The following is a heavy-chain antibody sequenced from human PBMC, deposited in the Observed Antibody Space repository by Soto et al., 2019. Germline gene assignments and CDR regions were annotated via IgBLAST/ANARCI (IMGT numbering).Heavy chain of an antibody. D-gene: IGHD3-22*01. CDR2: ISSSSSYI. CDR1: GFTFSSYS. J-gene: IGHJ4*02. Sequence: PGGSLRLSCAASGFTFSSYSMNWVRPAPGKGLEWVSSISSSSSYIYYADSVKGRFTISRDNSKNTLYLQMNSLRAEDTAVYYCAKAYYYDSSGYLPFDYWGQGTLVTVSS. V-gene: IGHV3-21*01. CDR3: AKAYYYDSSGYLPFDY.